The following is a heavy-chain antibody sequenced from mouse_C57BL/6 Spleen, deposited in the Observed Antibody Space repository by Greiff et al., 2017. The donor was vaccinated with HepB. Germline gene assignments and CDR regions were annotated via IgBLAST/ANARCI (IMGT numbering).Heavy chain of an antibody. V-gene: IGHV2-2*01. J-gene: IGHJ4*01. CDR3: ASYYLYAMDY. D-gene: IGHD2-1*01. CDR2: IWSGGST. CDR1: GFSLTSYG. Sequence: VKLQESGPGLVQPSQSLSITCTVSGFSLTSYGVHWVRQSPGKGLEWLGVIWSGGSTDYNAAFISRLSISKDNSKSQVFFKMNSLQADDTAIYYCASYYLYAMDYWGQGTSVTVSS.